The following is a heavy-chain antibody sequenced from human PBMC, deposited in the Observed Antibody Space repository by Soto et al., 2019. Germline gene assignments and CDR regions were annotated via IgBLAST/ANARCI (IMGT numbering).Heavy chain of an antibody. CDR2: IGISGDT. CDR1: GFTFSKFD. D-gene: IGHD2-15*01. J-gene: IGHJ4*02. V-gene: IGHV3-13*04. CDR3: ARGQEVGAHFFDS. Sequence: LRLSCEASGFTFSKFDMHWVRQPTGKGLEWVSTIGISGDTYYAVSVKGRFTISRDNAKNSLSLQMNSLRAGDTALYFCARGQEVGAHFFDSWGQGXQVTVSS.